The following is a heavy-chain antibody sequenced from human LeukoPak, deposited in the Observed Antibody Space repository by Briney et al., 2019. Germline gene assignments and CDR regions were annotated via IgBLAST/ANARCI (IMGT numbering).Heavy chain of an antibody. CDR2: INYSGST. CDR1: GGSFSGYY. D-gene: IGHD3-3*01. Sequence: SSETLFLTCAVYGGSFSGYYWSWIRQPPGKGLEWIGEINYSGSTNYNPSLKSRVTISVDTSKNQFSLKLSSVTAADTAVYYCARLRLWLRMNDAFDIWGQGKVVTVSA. V-gene: IGHV4-34*01. J-gene: IGHJ3*02. CDR3: ARLRLWLRMNDAFDI.